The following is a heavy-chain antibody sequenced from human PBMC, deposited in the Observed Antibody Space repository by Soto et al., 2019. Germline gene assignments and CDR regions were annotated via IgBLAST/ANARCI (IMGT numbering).Heavy chain of an antibody. D-gene: IGHD6-6*01. CDR2: ISYDGRNK. J-gene: IGHJ6*02. Sequence: GGSLGLSCAASGFTFSNYAMHWVRQAPGKGMEWVAVISYDGRNKYYADSVKGRFTISRDNSMNTMYLQVSSLRDEDTAMYYCAKVKYSSSTRTHYYYGMDVWGQGTTVTVSS. V-gene: IGHV3-30*18. CDR1: GFTFSNYA. CDR3: AKVKYSSSTRTHYYYGMDV.